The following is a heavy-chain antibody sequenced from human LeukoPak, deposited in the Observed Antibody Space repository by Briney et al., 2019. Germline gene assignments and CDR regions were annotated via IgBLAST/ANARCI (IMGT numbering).Heavy chain of an antibody. V-gene: IGHV3-15*01. CDR2: IKSKTDGGTT. Sequence: GGSLRLSCAASGFTFSNAWMSWVRQAPGKGLEWVGRIKSKTDGGTTDYAAPVKGRFTISRDDSKNTLYLQMNSLKTEDTAVYYCTTDPGYSGYDYGDYWGQGTLVTVSS. J-gene: IGHJ4*02. D-gene: IGHD5-12*01. CDR1: GFTFSNAW. CDR3: TTDPGYSGYDYGDY.